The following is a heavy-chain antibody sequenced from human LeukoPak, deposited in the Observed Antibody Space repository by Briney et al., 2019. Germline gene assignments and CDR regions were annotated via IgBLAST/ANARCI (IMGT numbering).Heavy chain of an antibody. D-gene: IGHD6-19*01. J-gene: IGHJ3*02. CDR1: GFTFSSYG. Sequence: PGGSLRLSCAASGFTFSSYGMHWVRQAPGKGLEWVAVIWYDGSNKYYADSVKGRFTISRDNSKNTLYLQMNSLRAEDTAVYYCVRVRGYSSGSNAFDIWGQGTMVTVSS. CDR3: VRVRGYSSGSNAFDI. CDR2: IWYDGSNK. V-gene: IGHV3-33*01.